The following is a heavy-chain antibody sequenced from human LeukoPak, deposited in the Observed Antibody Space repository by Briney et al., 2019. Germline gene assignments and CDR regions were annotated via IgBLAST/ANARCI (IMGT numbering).Heavy chain of an antibody. V-gene: IGHV3-74*01. Sequence: PGGSLRLSCAASGFTFRSYWMHWVRQAPGKGLVWVSRINRDGSSTNYADSVKGRFTISRDNAKNTLYLQMNSLRAEDTAVYYCARTSYSSSWGGAFDIWGQGTMVTVSS. CDR2: INRDGSST. CDR3: ARTSYSSSWGGAFDI. CDR1: GFTFRSYW. J-gene: IGHJ3*02. D-gene: IGHD6-13*01.